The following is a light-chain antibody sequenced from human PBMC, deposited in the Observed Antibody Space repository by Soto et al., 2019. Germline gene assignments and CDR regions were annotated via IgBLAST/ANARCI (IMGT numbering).Light chain of an antibody. J-gene: IGKJ1*01. CDR3: QQYGSSRWT. CDR1: QSVSSSY. V-gene: IGKV3-20*01. CDR2: GAS. Sequence: VAVTQSPGTLSLSPGERATLSCSASQSVSSSYLAWYQQKPGQAPRLLIYGASSRATGIPDRFSGSGSGTDFTLTISRLEPEDFAVYYCQQYGSSRWTFGQGTKVDIK.